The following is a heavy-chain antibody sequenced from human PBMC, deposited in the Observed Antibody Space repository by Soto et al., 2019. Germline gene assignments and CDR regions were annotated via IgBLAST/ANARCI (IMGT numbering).Heavy chain of an antibody. CDR3: ARDSRGSYLDY. V-gene: IGHV3-30-3*01. CDR1: GFTFSNYT. D-gene: IGHD1-26*01. Sequence: QVQLVESGGGVVQPGRSLRLSCAASGFTFSNYTLHWVRQAPGEGLEWVAHISFDGSNKYYADSVKGRITVSRDNSKNTVLLQMNSLRAEDTAVYYCARDSRGSYLDYWGQGTLVTASS. J-gene: IGHJ4*02. CDR2: ISFDGSNK.